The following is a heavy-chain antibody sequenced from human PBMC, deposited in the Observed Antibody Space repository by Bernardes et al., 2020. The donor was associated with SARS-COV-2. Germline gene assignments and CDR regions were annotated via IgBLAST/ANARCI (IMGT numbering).Heavy chain of an antibody. CDR2: IYSNGNT. V-gene: IGHV3-66*01. D-gene: IGHD6-13*01. CDR3: ARDYPDPAD. J-gene: IGHJ4*02. Sequence: WGSLRLPCAASGFSVSNNYMSWVRQAPGKGLEWVSVIYSNGNTYYADSVKGRFTTSRDSFQNTLSLQMNSLRAEDTAIYYCARDYPDPADWGQGTLVTVSS. CDR1: GFSVSNNY.